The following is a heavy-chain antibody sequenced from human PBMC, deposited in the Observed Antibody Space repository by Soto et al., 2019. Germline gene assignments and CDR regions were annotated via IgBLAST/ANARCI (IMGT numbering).Heavy chain of an antibody. CDR1: GYTFTSYG. CDR2: ISTYNGNT. Sequence: LVKVSCKTAGYTFTSYGISWVRQAHGQGLEWMGWISTYNGNTNFTQKLQGRVTMTTDTSTSTAYMELRSLRSDDTAVYYCARDREYNWNYNWFDPWGQGTLVTVSS. V-gene: IGHV1-18*01. CDR3: ARDREYNWNYNWFDP. J-gene: IGHJ5*02. D-gene: IGHD1-7*01.